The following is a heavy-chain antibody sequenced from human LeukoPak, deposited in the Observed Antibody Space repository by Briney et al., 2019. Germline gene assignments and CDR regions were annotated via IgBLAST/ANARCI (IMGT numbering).Heavy chain of an antibody. D-gene: IGHD6-19*01. Sequence: GESLRLSCAASGFTFSDYWMTWVRQAPGKGLELVANIKKDGSEKNYVDSVEGRFTISRDNAKNSLYLQMSSLRVEDTGVYYCVRQAGVYWGQGTLVTVSS. CDR3: VRQAGVY. CDR2: IKKDGSEK. V-gene: IGHV3-7*01. J-gene: IGHJ4*02. CDR1: GFTFSDYW.